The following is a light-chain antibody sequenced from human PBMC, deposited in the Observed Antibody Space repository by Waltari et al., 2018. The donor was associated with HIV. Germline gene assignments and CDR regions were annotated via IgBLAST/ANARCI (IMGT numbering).Light chain of an antibody. V-gene: IGKV4-1*01. Sequence: DIVMTQSPDSLAVSLGERATINCNSSQSIFYNSNNKNYLAWYQQKTGQSPKLLIYWASTRESGVPDRFNGSGSGTDFTLTISSLQTEDVAVYYCQQYYSMPLTFGGGTKVEIK. J-gene: IGKJ4*01. CDR1: QSIFYNSNNKNY. CDR3: QQYYSMPLT. CDR2: WAS.